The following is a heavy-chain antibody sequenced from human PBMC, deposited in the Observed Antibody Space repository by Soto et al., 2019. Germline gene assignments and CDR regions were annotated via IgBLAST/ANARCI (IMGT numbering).Heavy chain of an antibody. CDR3: AASCVGCGGFNYYGMDV. CDR1: GGSISSGDYY. CDR2: IYYSGST. J-gene: IGHJ6*02. Sequence: SETLSLTCTVSGGSISSGDYYWSWIRQPPGKGLEWIGYIYYSGSTYYSPSLKSRVTISVDTSKNQFSLKLSSVTAADTAVYYCAASCVGCGGFNYYGMDVWGQGTTVTVSS. D-gene: IGHD2-21*01. V-gene: IGHV4-30-4*01.